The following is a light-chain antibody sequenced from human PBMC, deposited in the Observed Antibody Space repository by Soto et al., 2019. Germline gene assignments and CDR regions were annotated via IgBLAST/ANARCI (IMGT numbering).Light chain of an antibody. CDR3: QQYARSPLT. Sequence: EIVLTQSPGTLSLSSGERATLSCRASQSVRSNYLGWYQQKPGQAPRLLIYGASSRASSIAERFGGSGSGTDFALTISRLEAEVFAVYYCQQYARSPLTFGGGTKVEIK. J-gene: IGKJ4*02. V-gene: IGKV3-20*01. CDR2: GAS. CDR1: QSVRSNY.